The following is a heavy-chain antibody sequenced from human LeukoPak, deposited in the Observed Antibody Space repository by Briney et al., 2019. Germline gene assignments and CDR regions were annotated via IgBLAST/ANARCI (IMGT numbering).Heavy chain of an antibody. J-gene: IGHJ4*02. Sequence: GGSLRLSCAASGFTFMNYAMLWVRQAPGKGQERVSVISGSGYITHYADSVKGRFTISRDNSKNTLYLQMNSLRVEDTALYYCTKGGIAVSGTDSLDYWGQGTLVTVSS. D-gene: IGHD6-19*01. CDR1: GFTFMNYA. CDR3: TKGGIAVSGTDSLDY. V-gene: IGHV3-23*01. CDR2: ISGSGYIT.